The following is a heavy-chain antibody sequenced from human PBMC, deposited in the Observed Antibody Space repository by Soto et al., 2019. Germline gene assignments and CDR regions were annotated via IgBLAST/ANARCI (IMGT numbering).Heavy chain of an antibody. J-gene: IGHJ3*02. CDR2: ISGSGGST. CDR3: AKDLTSIITIFGVVTPNAFDI. D-gene: IGHD3-3*01. V-gene: IGHV3-23*01. Sequence: GGSLRLSCAASGFTFSSYAMSWVRQAPGKGLEWVSAISGSGGSTYYADSVKGRFTISRDNSKNTLYLKMNSLRAEDTAVYYCAKDLTSIITIFGVVTPNAFDIWGQGTVVTVSS. CDR1: GFTFSSYA.